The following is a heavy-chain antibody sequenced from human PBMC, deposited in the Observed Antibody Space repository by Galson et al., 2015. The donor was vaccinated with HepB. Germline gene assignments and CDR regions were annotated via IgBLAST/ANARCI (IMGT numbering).Heavy chain of an antibody. Sequence: SLRLSCAASGFTFDDYAMHWVRQAPGKGLEWVSGISWNSGSIGYADSVKGRFTISRDNAKNSLYLQMNSLRAEDTALYYCAKDKSYYYDSSGYMSYAFDIWGQGTMVTVSS. V-gene: IGHV3-9*01. CDR2: ISWNSGSI. D-gene: IGHD3-22*01. J-gene: IGHJ3*02. CDR3: AKDKSYYYDSSGYMSYAFDI. CDR1: GFTFDDYA.